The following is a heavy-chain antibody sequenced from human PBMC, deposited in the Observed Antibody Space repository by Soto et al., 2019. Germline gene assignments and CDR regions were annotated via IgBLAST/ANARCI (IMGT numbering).Heavy chain of an antibody. J-gene: IGHJ6*02. CDR3: AKAPSPGSASSSYCGMAA. Sequence: QVQLVQSGAEVKKPGSSVRVSCKASGGTFSSYIITWVRQAPGQGLEWMGRIIPVLSVTYYAQKFQGRVTITPEKSKTKAYMDLSSLRSDETAVYYCAKAPSPGSASSSYCGMAAWGQATTVTVSS. D-gene: IGHD2-2*01. CDR2: IIPVLSVT. CDR1: GGTFSSYI. V-gene: IGHV1-69*02.